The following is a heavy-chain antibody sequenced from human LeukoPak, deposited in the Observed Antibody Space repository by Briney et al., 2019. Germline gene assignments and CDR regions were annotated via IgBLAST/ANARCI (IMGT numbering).Heavy chain of an antibody. CDR2: ISDTGGRT. V-gene: IGHV3-23*01. J-gene: IGHJ5*02. Sequence: PGGSLRLSCAASGVSFSDSAVSWVRHSPGEGLKWVSSISDTGGRTYYADSVKGRFTITRDNSRNTVNLQMNSLRAGDTARYYCAKGGQDFDFWRFDLWGQGILVIVSS. D-gene: IGHD3-3*01. CDR3: AKGGQDFDFWRFDL. CDR1: GVSFSDSA.